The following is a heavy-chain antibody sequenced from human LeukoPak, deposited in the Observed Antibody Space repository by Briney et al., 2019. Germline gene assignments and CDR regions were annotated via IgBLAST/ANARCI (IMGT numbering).Heavy chain of an antibody. CDR3: TSAPRRYYYYNSGYYYPH. CDR2: IRSKAYDGTT. D-gene: IGHD3-22*01. CDR1: GFTLGDYA. V-gene: IGHV3-49*03. Sequence: GGSLRLSCTASGFTLGDYALSWFRQAPGQGLEWVGFIRSKAYDGTTEYAASVKGRFTISRNDSKCIAYLQMNSLKTEDTAVYYCTSAPRRYYYYNSGYYYPHWGQGTLVTVSS. J-gene: IGHJ4*02.